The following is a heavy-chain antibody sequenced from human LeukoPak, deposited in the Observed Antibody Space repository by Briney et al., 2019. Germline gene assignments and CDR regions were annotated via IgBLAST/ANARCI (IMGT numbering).Heavy chain of an antibody. CDR2: IYYSGST. J-gene: IGHJ4*02. V-gene: IGHV4-39*07. Sequence: SETLSLTCTVSGGSISSGSYYWGWIRQPPGKGLEWIGSIYYSGSTYYNPSLKSRVSRSVDTSKNQFSLKLSSVTAADTAVYYCVRSSSSIFDYWGQGTLVTVSP. CDR3: VRSSSSIFDY. CDR1: GGSISSGSYY. D-gene: IGHD6-6*01.